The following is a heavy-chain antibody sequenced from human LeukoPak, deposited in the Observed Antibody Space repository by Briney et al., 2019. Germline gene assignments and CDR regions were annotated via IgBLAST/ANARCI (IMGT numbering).Heavy chain of an antibody. V-gene: IGHV4-4*07. CDR1: GGSIRSYY. Sequence: PSQTLSLTCTVSGGSIRSYYWTWIRQPAGKALEWIGRIYDSDNTNYNPSLRSRVTLSIETSKRQFSLKMNSVTAADTAIYYCARERDSGADDGLGVWGQGTLVTVSS. CDR2: IYDSDNT. CDR3: ARERDSGADDGLGV. J-gene: IGHJ3*01. D-gene: IGHD1-26*01.